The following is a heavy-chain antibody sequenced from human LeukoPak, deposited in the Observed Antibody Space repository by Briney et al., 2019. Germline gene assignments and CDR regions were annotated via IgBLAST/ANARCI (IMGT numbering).Heavy chain of an antibody. V-gene: IGHV3-48*04. CDR2: ISSSSSTI. Sequence: PGGSLRLSCAASGFTFSSYSMNWVRPAPGKGLEWVSYISSSSSTIYYADSVKGRFTISRDNAKNSLYLQMNSLRAEDTAVYYCASSYYYGSGWFDPWGQGTLVTVSS. D-gene: IGHD3-10*01. CDR1: GFTFSSYS. CDR3: ASSYYYGSGWFDP. J-gene: IGHJ5*02.